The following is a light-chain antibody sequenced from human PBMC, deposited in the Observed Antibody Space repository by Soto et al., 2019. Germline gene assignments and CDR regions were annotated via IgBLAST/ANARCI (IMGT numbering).Light chain of an antibody. CDR2: AAS. CDR1: QSISIY. V-gene: IGKV1-39*01. Sequence: DIQMTQSPSSLSSSVGDIFTISCGASQSISIYLNWYQQKPGKAPKLLIYAASSLQSGVPSRFSGSGSGTDFTLTISSLQPEGFATYYCQQSYSTPRTFGQGTKVDIK. CDR3: QQSYSTPRT. J-gene: IGKJ1*01.